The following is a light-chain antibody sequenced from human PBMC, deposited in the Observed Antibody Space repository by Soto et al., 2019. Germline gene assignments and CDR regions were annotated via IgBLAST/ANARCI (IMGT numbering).Light chain of an antibody. J-gene: IGLJ1*01. Sequence: QSALTQPPSVSGPPGQSITVSCTGTSSDIGASNFVSWYQHLPGRAPKVIIFEATNRPSGVSDRFSGSKAGITASLTISGLKAADQDESFCLSSKTGDTSGFGRAIKATAL. CDR2: EAT. V-gene: IGLV2-14*01. CDR1: SSDIGASNF. CDR3: LSSKTGDTSG.